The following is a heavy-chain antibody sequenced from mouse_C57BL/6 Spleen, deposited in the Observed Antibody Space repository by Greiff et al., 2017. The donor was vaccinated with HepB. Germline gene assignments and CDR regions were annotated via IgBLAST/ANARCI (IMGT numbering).Heavy chain of an antibody. CDR1: GFNIKDYY. CDR2: IDPEDGET. Sequence: EVQLQQSGAELVKPGASVKLSCTASGFNIKDYYMHWVKQRTEQGLEWIGRIDPEDGETKYAPKFQGKATITADTSSNTAYLQLSSLTSEDTAVYYCVLITTVVATDYYAMDYWGQGTSVTVSS. D-gene: IGHD1-1*01. V-gene: IGHV14-2*01. J-gene: IGHJ4*01. CDR3: VLITTVVATDYYAMDY.